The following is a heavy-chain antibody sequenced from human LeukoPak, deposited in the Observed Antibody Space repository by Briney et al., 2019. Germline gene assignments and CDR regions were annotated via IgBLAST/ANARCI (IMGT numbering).Heavy chain of an antibody. CDR2: IYYSGST. J-gene: IGHJ5*02. Sequence: SETLSLTCSVSGGSISTSNYYWGWIRQPPGKGLEWIGSIYYSGSTYYNPSLKSRVTISVDTSKNQFSLKLSSVTATDTAVYYCARFLRDPTYDWFDPWGQGTLVTVSS. CDR1: GGSISTSNYY. V-gene: IGHV4-39*01. D-gene: IGHD3-16*01. CDR3: ARFLRDPTYDWFDP.